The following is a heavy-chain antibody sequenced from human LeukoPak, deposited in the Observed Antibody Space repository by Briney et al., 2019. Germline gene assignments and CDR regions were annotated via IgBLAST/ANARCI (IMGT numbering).Heavy chain of an antibody. J-gene: IGHJ6*02. V-gene: IGHV4-39*01. D-gene: IGHD3-10*01. CDR2: IYYSGST. CDR1: GGSISSSSYY. Sequence: SETLSLTCTVSGGSISSSSYYWGWIRQPPGKGLEWIGSIYYSGSTYYNPSLKSRVTISVDTSKNQFSLKLSSVTAADTAVYYCARPMVRGVRGMDVWGQGTTVTVSS. CDR3: ARPMVRGVRGMDV.